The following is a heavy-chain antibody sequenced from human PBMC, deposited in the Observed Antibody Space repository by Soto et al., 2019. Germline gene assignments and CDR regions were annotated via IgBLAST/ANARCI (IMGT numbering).Heavy chain of an antibody. D-gene: IGHD3-22*01. CDR2: INPNSGGT. CDR3: ARDKPSGYHDSSGYYYYYGMDV. V-gene: IGHV1-2*04. J-gene: IGHJ6*02. CDR1: GYTFTGYY. Sequence: ASVKVSCKASGYTFTGYYMHWVRQAPGQGLEWMGWINPNSGGTNYAQKFQGWVTMTRDTSISTAYMELSRLRSDDTAVYYCARDKPSGYHDSSGYYYYYGMDVWGQGTTVTVSS.